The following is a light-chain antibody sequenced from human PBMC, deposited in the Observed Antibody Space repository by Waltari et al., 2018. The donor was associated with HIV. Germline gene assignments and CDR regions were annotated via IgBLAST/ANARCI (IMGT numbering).Light chain of an antibody. CDR2: KAS. CDR3: QQYSAYTWT. Sequence: DIQMTQSPSTLSASVGDRVTFTCRASQNISTWLAWYQQKPGKAPKLLIYKASTLQSGVPSRFSGSGSGTQFTLTISCLQTDDFATYYCQQYSAYTWTFGQGTKVEAK. CDR1: QNISTW. J-gene: IGKJ1*01. V-gene: IGKV1-5*03.